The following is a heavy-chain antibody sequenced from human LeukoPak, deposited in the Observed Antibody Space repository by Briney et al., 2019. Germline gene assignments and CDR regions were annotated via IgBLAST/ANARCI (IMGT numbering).Heavy chain of an antibody. D-gene: IGHD5-12*01. CDR1: GYTFTSYD. V-gene: IGHV1-8*01. J-gene: IGHJ3*02. CDR2: MNPNSGNT. Sequence: ASVKVSCKASGYTFTSYDINWVRQATGQGLEWMGWMNPNSGNTGYARKFQGRVTMTRNTSISTAYMELRSLRSDDTAVYYCARDRGYVFAFDIWGQGTMVTVSS. CDR3: ARDRGYVFAFDI.